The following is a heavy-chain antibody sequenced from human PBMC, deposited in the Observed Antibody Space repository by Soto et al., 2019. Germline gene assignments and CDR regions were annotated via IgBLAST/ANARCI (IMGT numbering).Heavy chain of an antibody. CDR1: GFTFSSYS. J-gene: IGHJ3*02. D-gene: IGHD2-15*01. Sequence: GGSLRLSCAASGFTFSSYSMNWVRQAPGKGLEWVSYISSSSSTIYYADSVKGRFTISRDNAKNSLYLQMNSLRAEETAVYYCARDSNDIVVVVAATIDAFDIWGQGTMVTVSS. V-gene: IGHV3-48*01. CDR3: ARDSNDIVVVVAATIDAFDI. CDR2: ISSSSSTI.